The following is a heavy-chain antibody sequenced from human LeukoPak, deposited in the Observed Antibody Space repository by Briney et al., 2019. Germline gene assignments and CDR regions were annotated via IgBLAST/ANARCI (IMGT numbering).Heavy chain of an antibody. CDR3: ARSLGATDAFDI. J-gene: IGHJ3*02. Sequence: PGGSLRLSCSASGFTFTTYGMNWVRQAPGKGLEWVSGIGGSDTRTYYADSVKGRFTISRDNAKSSLYLQMNSLRAEDTAVYYCARSLGATDAFDIWGQGTMVTVSS. CDR1: GFTFTTYG. D-gene: IGHD3-10*01. V-gene: IGHV3-21*01. CDR2: IGGSDTRT.